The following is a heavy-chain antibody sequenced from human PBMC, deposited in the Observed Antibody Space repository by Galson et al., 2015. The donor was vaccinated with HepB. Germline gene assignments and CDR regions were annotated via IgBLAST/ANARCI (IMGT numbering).Heavy chain of an antibody. D-gene: IGHD2-8*01. J-gene: IGHJ4*02. V-gene: IGHV4-38-2*01. CDR3: ARVANGPLFYFDS. Sequence: QVQLQESGPGLVKPSETLSLTCAGVSGYSISSGYSWAWIRQPPGKALEWIGSALHSGSTYYTPSLESRVAMSVDTSRNQFSLRLSSVTAADTAVYYCARVANGPLFYFDSWGQGTLVTVSS. CDR2: ALHSGST. CDR1: GYSISSGYS.